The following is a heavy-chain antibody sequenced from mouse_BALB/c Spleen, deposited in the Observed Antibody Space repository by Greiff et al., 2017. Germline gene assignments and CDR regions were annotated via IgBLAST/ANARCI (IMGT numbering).Heavy chain of an antibody. J-gene: IGHJ4*01. D-gene: IGHD2-14*01. CDR1: GFTFSSFG. CDR3: ARGGYDGSMDY. CDR2: ISSGSSTI. V-gene: IGHV5-17*02. Sequence: DVKLVESGGGLVQPGGSRKLSCAASGFTFSSFGMHWVRQAPEKGLEWVAYISSGSSTIYYADTVKGRFTISRDNPKNTLFLQMTSLRSEDTAMYYCARGGYDGSMDYWGQGTSVTVAS.